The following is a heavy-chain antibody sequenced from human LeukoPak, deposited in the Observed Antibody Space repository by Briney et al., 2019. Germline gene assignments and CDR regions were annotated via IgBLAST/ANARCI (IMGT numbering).Heavy chain of an antibody. V-gene: IGHV4-39*07. CDR1: GGSISSSSYY. CDR3: ARVASSSWDEDDDY. D-gene: IGHD6-13*01. J-gene: IGHJ4*02. Sequence: SETLSLTCTVSGGSISSSSYYWGWIRQPPGKGLEWIGSIYYSGSTYYNSSLKSRVTISVDTSKNQFSLKLSSVTAADTAVYYCARVASSSWDEDDDYWGQGTLVTVSS. CDR2: IYYSGST.